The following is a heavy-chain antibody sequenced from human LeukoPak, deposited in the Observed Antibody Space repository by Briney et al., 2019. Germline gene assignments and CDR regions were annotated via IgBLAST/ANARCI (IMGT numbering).Heavy chain of an antibody. V-gene: IGHV3-30*02. CDR2: IRYDGGNK. CDR3: VKDPYGDYLRYFDY. J-gene: IGHJ4*02. D-gene: IGHD4-17*01. Sequence: GGSLRLSRAASGFTFSTYGIHWVRQAPGKGLEWVSLIRYDGGNKYYADSVKGRFTISRDNSKNTLYLQMNSLRAEDTAVYYCVKDPYGDYLRYFDYWGQGTLVTVSS. CDR1: GFTFSTYG.